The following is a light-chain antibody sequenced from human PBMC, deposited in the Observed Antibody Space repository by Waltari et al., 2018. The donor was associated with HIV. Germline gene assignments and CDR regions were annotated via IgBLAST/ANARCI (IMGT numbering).Light chain of an antibody. V-gene: IGKV1-9*01. CDR1: QNIYSY. CDR2: ATS. CDR3: QQVNGYPLT. Sequence: DIQLTQSPSFLSASVGDRVTITCRASQNIYSYLAWYQQKPGRAPQVLIYATSTLQSGVPSRFSDSGSGTEFALTITNLQPDDFATYYCQQVNGYPLTFGGGTTVEI. J-gene: IGKJ4*01.